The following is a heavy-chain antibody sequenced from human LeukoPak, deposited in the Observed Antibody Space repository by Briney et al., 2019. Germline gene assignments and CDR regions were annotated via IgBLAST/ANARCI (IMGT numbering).Heavy chain of an antibody. CDR2: IYSGGST. V-gene: IGHV3-53*01. J-gene: IGHJ6*04. D-gene: IGHD3-10*02. Sequence: GSLRLSCAASGFTVSSNYMNWVRQAPGKGLEWVSVIYSGGSTYYADSVKGRFTISRDNAKNSLYLQMNSLRAEDTAVYYCAELGITMIGGVWGKGTMVTISS. CDR3: AELGITMIGGV. CDR1: GFTVSSNY.